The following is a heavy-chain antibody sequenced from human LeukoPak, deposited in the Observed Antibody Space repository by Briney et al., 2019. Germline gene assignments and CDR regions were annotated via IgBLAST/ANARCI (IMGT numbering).Heavy chain of an antibody. V-gene: IGHV3-7*01. D-gene: IGHD2-15*01. Sequence: GGSLRLSCAASGFTFSSYWMSWVRQAPGKGLEWVANIKQDGSEKYYVDSVKGRFTISRDNAKNSLYLQMNSLRAEDKAVYYCARRPVVAATNYYYYYMDVWAKGPRSPSP. J-gene: IGHJ6*03. CDR3: ARRPVVAATNYYYYYMDV. CDR1: GFTFSSYW. CDR2: IKQDGSEK.